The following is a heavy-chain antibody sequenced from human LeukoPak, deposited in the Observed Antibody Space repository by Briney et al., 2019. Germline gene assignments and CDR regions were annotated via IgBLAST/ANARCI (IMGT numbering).Heavy chain of an antibody. CDR1: GFTFSSYA. Sequence: GGSLRLSCAASGFTFSSYAMYWVRQAPGKGLEWVSGIFGSGGSTHYADAVKGRFTISRDNSKNTVYLQMNSLRAEDTAVYYCAKTTTGYSSGRYPGWPVDYWGQGTLVTVSS. V-gene: IGHV3-23*01. J-gene: IGHJ4*02. CDR2: IFGSGGST. D-gene: IGHD6-19*01. CDR3: AKTTTGYSSGRYPGWPVDY.